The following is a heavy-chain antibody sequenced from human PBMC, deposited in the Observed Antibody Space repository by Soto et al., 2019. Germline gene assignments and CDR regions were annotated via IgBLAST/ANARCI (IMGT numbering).Heavy chain of an antibody. V-gene: IGHV3-23*01. Sequence: PGGSLRISCAASGFILSNYAMNWVRQAPGKGLEWVSGISGNSGGSTYYADTVKGRFTISRDISKSTLFLQMNNLSAEDTAVYYCAKDPIPEGISPNWFDPWGHGTLVTVSS. D-gene: IGHD1-20*01. CDR1: GFILSNYA. CDR3: AKDPIPEGISPNWFDP. CDR2: ISGNSGGST. J-gene: IGHJ5*02.